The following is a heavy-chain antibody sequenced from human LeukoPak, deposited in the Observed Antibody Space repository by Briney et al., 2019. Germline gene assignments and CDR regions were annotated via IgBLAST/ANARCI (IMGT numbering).Heavy chain of an antibody. Sequence: PGGSLRLSCAASGFTFSSYAMSWVRQAPGKGLEWVSVIYSGGGTYYADSVKGRFTISRDNSKNTLDLQMNSLRAEDTAVYYCARSDSSGHYYVDYWGQGTLVTVSS. CDR1: GFTFSSYA. V-gene: IGHV3-53*01. CDR3: ARSDSSGHYYVDY. CDR2: IYSGGGT. D-gene: IGHD3-22*01. J-gene: IGHJ4*02.